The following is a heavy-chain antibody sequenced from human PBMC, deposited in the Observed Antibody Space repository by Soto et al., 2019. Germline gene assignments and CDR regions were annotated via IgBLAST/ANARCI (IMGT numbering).Heavy chain of an antibody. V-gene: IGHV3-21*01. D-gene: IGHD2-2*01. CDR2: ISSSSSYI. J-gene: IGHJ4*02. CDR1: GFTFSSYS. Sequence: GGSLRLSCAASGFTFSSYSMNWVRQAPGKGLEWVSSISSSSSYIYYADSVKGRFTISRDNAKNSLYLQMNSLRAEDTAVYYCAREKGYCSSTSCYGVTPSLFDYWGQGTLVTVSS. CDR3: AREKGYCSSTSCYGVTPSLFDY.